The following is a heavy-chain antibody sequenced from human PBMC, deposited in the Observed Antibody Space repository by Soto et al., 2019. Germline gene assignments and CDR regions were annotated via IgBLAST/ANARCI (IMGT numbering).Heavy chain of an antibody. CDR1: GGSISSGSYY. Sequence: SETLSLTCTVSGGSISSGSYYWNWIRQHPGKGLEWIGNIYYTGSTFYNPSLKSRVITSVDTSKNQFSLKLSSVTAADTAVYFCAMGTTVNLYYYYGLDVWGQGTPVTVSS. CDR2: IYYTGST. V-gene: IGHV4-31*03. J-gene: IGHJ6*02. CDR3: AMGTTVNLYYYYGLDV. D-gene: IGHD4-4*01.